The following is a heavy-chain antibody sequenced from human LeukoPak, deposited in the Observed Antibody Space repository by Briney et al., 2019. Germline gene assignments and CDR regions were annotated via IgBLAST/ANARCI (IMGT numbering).Heavy chain of an antibody. CDR3: ARDHPMGGSLSY. CDR2: FYYSGST. Sequence: SETLSLTCTVSGGSISSYYWSWIRQPPGKGLEWIGYFYYSGSTDYNPSLKSRVTISVDTSKNQFSLKLSSVTAADTAVYYCARDHPMGGSLSYWGQGTLVTVSS. CDR1: GGSISSYY. J-gene: IGHJ4*02. V-gene: IGHV4-59*01. D-gene: IGHD1-26*01.